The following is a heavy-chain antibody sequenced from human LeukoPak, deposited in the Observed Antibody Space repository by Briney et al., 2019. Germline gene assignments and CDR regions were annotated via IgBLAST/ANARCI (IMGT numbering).Heavy chain of an antibody. CDR2: ISSSGSTI. Sequence: GGSLRLSCAASGFTFSSYEMNWVRQAPGKGLEWVSYISSSGSTIYYADSVKGRFTISGGNAKNSLYLQMNSLRAEDTAVYYCARDVPIPEDYWGQGTLVTVSS. CDR3: ARDVPIPEDY. CDR1: GFTFSSYE. V-gene: IGHV3-48*03. D-gene: IGHD1-14*01. J-gene: IGHJ4*02.